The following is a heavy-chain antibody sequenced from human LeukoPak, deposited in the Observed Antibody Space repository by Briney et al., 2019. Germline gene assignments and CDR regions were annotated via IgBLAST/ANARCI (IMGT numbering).Heavy chain of an antibody. CDR2: IKKDGSEK. CDR1: GFTFSTYW. D-gene: IGHD2-15*01. Sequence: GGSLRLSCAASGFTFSTYWMSWVRQAPGKGLEWVANIKKDGSEKYYMDSVKGRFTISRDNAENSLYQQMNSLRAEDTAVYYCAREGVHCSGRSCLKAYWGQGTQVTVSS. V-gene: IGHV3-7*03. J-gene: IGHJ4*02. CDR3: AREGVHCSGRSCLKAY.